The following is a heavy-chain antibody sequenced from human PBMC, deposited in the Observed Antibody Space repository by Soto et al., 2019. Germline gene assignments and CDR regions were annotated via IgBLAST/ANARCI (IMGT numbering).Heavy chain of an antibody. J-gene: IGHJ4*02. D-gene: IGHD3-9*01. CDR3: ARDVGLDSDDFFAY. Sequence: GGSLRLSCTASGFTFTSYGMGWVRQAPGKGLQWVSTIRGDGGQTHYTDSVKGRFSISRDNSKNTVYLQMDSLRADDTAMYFCARDVGLDSDDFFAYWGQGTQVTV. CDR2: IRGDGGQT. CDR1: GFTFTSYG. V-gene: IGHV3-23*01.